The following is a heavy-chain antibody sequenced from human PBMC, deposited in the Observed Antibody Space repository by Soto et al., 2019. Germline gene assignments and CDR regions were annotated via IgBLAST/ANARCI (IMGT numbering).Heavy chain of an antibody. CDR3: ARQSRVRGVLFFDY. CDR1: GGSISSSSYY. Sequence: SETLSLTCTVSGGSISSSSYYWGWIRQPPGKGLEWIGSIYYSGSTYYNPSLKSRVTISVDTSKNQFSLKLSSVTAADTAVYYCARQSRVRGVLFFDYWGQGTLVTVSS. CDR2: IYYSGST. D-gene: IGHD3-10*01. V-gene: IGHV4-39*01. J-gene: IGHJ4*02.